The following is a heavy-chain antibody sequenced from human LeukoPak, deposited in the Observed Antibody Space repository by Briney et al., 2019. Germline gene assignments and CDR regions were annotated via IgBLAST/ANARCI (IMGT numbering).Heavy chain of an antibody. CDR2: IYYSGST. CDR3: ARYSYGQTIDY. J-gene: IGHJ4*02. D-gene: IGHD5-18*01. CDR1: GGSISSSSYY. Sequence: SETLSLTCTVSGGSISSSSYYWGWIRQPPGKGLEWIGSIYYSGSTYCNPSLKSRVTISVDTSKNQFSLKLSSVTAADTAVYYCARYSYGQTIDYWGQGTLVTVSS. V-gene: IGHV4-39*07.